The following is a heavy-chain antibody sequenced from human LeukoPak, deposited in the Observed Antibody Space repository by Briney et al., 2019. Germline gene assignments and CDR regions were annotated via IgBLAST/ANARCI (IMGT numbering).Heavy chain of an antibody. Sequence: QPGGSLRLSCAASGFTFSIYAMSWVRQAPGKGLQWVSSITSRGESTWYVDSVKGRFTITRDNSENTQYLQMHSLRAEDTAVYYCARDRPNYYGSDGHYYRRDGDYWGRGTLVSVSS. J-gene: IGHJ4*02. D-gene: IGHD3-22*01. CDR3: ARDRPNYYGSDGHYYRRDGDY. CDR2: ITSRGEST. CDR1: GFTFSIYA. V-gene: IGHV3-23*01.